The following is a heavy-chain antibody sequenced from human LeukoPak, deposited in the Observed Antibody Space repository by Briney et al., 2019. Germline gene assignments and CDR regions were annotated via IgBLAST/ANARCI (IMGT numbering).Heavy chain of an antibody. J-gene: IGHJ5*02. CDR3: ARNRYYYGSGNYGVPNWFDP. D-gene: IGHD3-10*01. CDR2: IYYSGST. CDR1: GGSISSYY. V-gene: IGHV4-39*01. Sequence: PSETLSLTCTVSGGSISSYYWGWIRQSPGKGLEWIGSIYYSGSTYYNPSLKSRVTISVDTSKNQFSLKLSSVTAADTAMYYCARNRYYYGSGNYGVPNWFDPWGQGTLVTVSS.